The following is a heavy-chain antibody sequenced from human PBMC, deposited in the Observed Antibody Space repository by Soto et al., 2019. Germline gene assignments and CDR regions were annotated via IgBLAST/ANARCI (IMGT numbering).Heavy chain of an antibody. V-gene: IGHV3-23*01. CDR2: ISGSGGST. CDR1: GFTFSSYA. D-gene: IGHD4-17*01. J-gene: IGHJ4*02. CDR3: AKTLCKDYGPCFGY. Sequence: EVQLLESGGGLVQPGGSLRLSCAASGFTFSSYAMSWVRQAPGKGLEWVSAISGSGGSTYYADSVKGRFTISRDNSKNTLYLQMNSLRAEDTAVDYGAKTLCKDYGPCFGYWGQGTLVTVAS.